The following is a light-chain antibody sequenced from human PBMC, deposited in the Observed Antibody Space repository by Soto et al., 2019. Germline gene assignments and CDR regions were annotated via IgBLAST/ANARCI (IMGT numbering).Light chain of an antibody. Sequence: EIVLTQSPATLSLSPGERATLSCRASQSVSSYLAWYQQEPGQAPRLLIYDASNRATGIPARFSGSWSGTDFTLTISSLEPEDFAVYYCQQRSNWPPEVTFGGGTKVEIK. CDR3: QQRSNWPPEVT. CDR1: QSVSSY. CDR2: DAS. V-gene: IGKV3-11*01. J-gene: IGKJ4*01.